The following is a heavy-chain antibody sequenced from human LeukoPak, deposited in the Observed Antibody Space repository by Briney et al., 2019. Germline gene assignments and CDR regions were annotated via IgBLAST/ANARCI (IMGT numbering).Heavy chain of an antibody. D-gene: IGHD6-13*01. CDR2: INHSGST. J-gene: IGHJ3*02. Sequence: SETLSLTCAVYGGSFSGYYWSWIRQPPGKGLEWIGEINHSGSTNYNPSLKSRVTISVDTSKNQFPLKLSSVTAADTAVYYCARGRSKAAFDIWGQGTMVTVSS. V-gene: IGHV4-34*01. CDR3: ARGRSKAAFDI. CDR1: GGSFSGYY.